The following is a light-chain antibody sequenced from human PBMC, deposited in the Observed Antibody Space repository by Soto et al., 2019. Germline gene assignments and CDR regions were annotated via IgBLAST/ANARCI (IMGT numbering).Light chain of an antibody. V-gene: IGKV3-20*01. Sequence: EIILTQSPDTLSFSPVERATLSCRASQTVSSNYLAWCQQRPGQAPRLLIYGASTRAAGIPDRFSGSGSGTDFTLTITRLEPEDSAVYFCQQYTGPPTTFGQGTRLEVK. CDR1: QTVSSNY. CDR3: QQYTGPPTT. J-gene: IGKJ5*01. CDR2: GAS.